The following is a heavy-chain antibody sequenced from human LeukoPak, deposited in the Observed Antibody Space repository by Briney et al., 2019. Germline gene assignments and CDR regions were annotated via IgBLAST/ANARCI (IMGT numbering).Heavy chain of an antibody. Sequence: GASVKVSCKASGYTFISYYMHWVRLAPGQGLEWMGIISPSGGITSYAQKFQGRVTMTRDTSTSTVYMELSSLRSEDTAVYYCARDVSGGLDYWGQGTLVTVSS. V-gene: IGHV1-46*01. CDR1: GYTFISYY. J-gene: IGHJ4*02. CDR2: ISPSGGIT. CDR3: ARDVSGGLDY. D-gene: IGHD1-14*01.